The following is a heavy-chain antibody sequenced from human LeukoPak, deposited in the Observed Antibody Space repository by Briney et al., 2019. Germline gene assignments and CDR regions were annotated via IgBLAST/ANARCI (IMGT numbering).Heavy chain of an antibody. CDR3: AKDRVATEYYYYYGMDV. D-gene: IGHD5-12*01. CDR2: ISWNSGNI. J-gene: IGHJ6*02. V-gene: IGHV3-9*01. CDR1: GITFDDHV. Sequence: PGGSLRLSCAASGITFDDHVMHWVRQAPGKGLEWVSGISWNSGNIGYADSVKGRFTISRDNGKNSLYLQMNSLRVEDTALYYCAKDRVATEYYYYYGMDVWGQGTTVTVSS.